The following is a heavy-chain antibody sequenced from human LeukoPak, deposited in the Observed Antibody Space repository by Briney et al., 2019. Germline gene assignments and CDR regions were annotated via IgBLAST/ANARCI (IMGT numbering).Heavy chain of an antibody. CDR3: ARRSGIAVAGAFDY. D-gene: IGHD6-19*01. CDR1: GFTFSSYW. Sequence: GGSLRLSCAASGFTFSSYWMSWVRQAPGKGLEWVSGISGSDGYTYYADSVKGRFTISRDNSKNTPYLQMNSLRAEDTAVYYCARRSGIAVAGAFDYWGQGTLVTVSS. CDR2: ISGSDGYT. J-gene: IGHJ4*02. V-gene: IGHV3-23*01.